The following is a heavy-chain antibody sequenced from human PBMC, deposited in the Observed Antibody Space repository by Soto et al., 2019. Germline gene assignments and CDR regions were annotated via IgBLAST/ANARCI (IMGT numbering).Heavy chain of an antibody. CDR2: INHSGST. CDR1: GGSFSGYY. V-gene: IGHV4-34*01. CDR3: GSYDSSGYLQH. D-gene: IGHD3-22*01. J-gene: IGHJ1*01. Sequence: SETLSLTCGVYGGSFSGYYWSWIRQPPGKGLEWIGEINHSGSTNYNPSLKSRVIISLDTSKIQFSLKLSSVTAADTAVYCCGSYDSSGYLQHWGQGTLLTVSS.